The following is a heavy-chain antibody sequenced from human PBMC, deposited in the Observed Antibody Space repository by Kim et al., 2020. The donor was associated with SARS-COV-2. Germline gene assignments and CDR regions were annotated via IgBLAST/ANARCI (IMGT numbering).Heavy chain of an antibody. CDR3: TRQHDSSGYFFV. CDR1: GGSISSYY. V-gene: IGHV4-59*08. D-gene: IGHD3-22*01. J-gene: IGHJ4*02. CDR2: IFYSGST. Sequence: SETLSHTCTVSGGSISSYYWSWIRQPPGKGLEWIGYIFYSGSTNYNPSLKSRVTISVDTSKNQFSLKLSSVTAADTAVYYCTRQHDSSGYFFVWGQGALV.